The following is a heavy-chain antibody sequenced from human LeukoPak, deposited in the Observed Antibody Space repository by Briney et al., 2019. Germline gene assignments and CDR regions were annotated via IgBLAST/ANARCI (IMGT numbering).Heavy chain of an antibody. CDR2: INPNSGGK. D-gene: IGHD1-7*01. Sequence: ASVKVSCKASGYTFTGHYMHWVRQAPGQGLEWMGWINPNSGGKNYAQRFQGRVTMTRDTSISTAYMELSRLTSDDTAVYFCARDGNWNYHYFDPWGQGTLVTVSS. CDR3: ARDGNWNYHYFDP. J-gene: IGHJ4*02. V-gene: IGHV1-2*02. CDR1: GYTFTGHY.